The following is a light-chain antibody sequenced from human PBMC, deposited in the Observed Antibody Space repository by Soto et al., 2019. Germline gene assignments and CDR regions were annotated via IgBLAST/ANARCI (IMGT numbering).Light chain of an antibody. J-gene: IGKJ1*01. V-gene: IGKV3-20*01. CDR3: QQYGPYPPCS. CDR2: GAF. CDR1: QSISSNF. Sequence: EVVLTQSPGTLSLSPGERATLSCRASQSISSNFFAWYQQRPGQAPRLLIYGAFYRATGIPDRFSGSGSGTDFTLTITSLEPEDFAVYYCQQYGPYPPCSLGQGTKV.